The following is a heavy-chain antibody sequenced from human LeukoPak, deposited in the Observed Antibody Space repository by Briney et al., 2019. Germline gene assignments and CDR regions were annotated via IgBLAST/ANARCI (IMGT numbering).Heavy chain of an antibody. CDR2: IIPILGIA. CDR1: GGTFSSYT. D-gene: IGHD3-22*01. Sequence: SVKVSCKASGGTFSSYTISWVRQAPGQGLEWMGRIIPILGIANYAQKFQGRVTITADKSTSTAYMELSSLRSEDTAVYYCARDEGSGYFDYWGQGTLVTVPS. CDR3: ARDEGSGYFDY. J-gene: IGHJ4*02. V-gene: IGHV1-69*04.